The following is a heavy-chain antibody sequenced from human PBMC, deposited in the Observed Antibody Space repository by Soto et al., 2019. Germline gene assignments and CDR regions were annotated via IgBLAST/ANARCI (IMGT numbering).Heavy chain of an antibody. V-gene: IGHV3-43*01. CDR1: GFTFEEHT. J-gene: IGHJ4*02. D-gene: IGHD5-12*01. CDR2: LSWDGGTT. Sequence: EVMLEESGGAVVQPGGSLRLSCVVSGFTFEEHTIHWVRQAPGKGLEWISLLSWDGGTTYYAESVKGRFTISRDSGTNSVFLQMDSLRSEDTAVYYCTRVQKKYRTTSGVDFDSWGQGTQVTVSS. CDR3: TRVQKKYRTTSGVDFDS.